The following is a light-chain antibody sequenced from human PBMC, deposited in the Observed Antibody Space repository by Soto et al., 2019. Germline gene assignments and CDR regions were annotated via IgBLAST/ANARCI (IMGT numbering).Light chain of an antibody. CDR1: QSVLYSSNNKNY. CDR2: WAS. CDR3: QQYYSTPRT. Sequence: DIVMTQSPDSLAVSLGERATINCKSSQSVLYSSNNKNYLAWYQQKPGQPPKLLLYWASTRESVVPDRFSGRGSGTEFALTISSLQAEDVALYCCQQYYSTPRTFGQGTNGEFK. J-gene: IGKJ1*01. V-gene: IGKV4-1*01.